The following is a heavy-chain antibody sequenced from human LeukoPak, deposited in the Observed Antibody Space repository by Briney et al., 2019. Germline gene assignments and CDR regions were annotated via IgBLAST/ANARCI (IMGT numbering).Heavy chain of an antibody. J-gene: IGHJ3*02. CDR1: GYTFTGYY. CDR3: ARDGVVPCSGGTCFGAGLAFDI. Sequence: ASVKVSCKASGYTFTGYYMHWVRQAPGQGLEWMGGIIPLLGTANYAQSFQGRVTITADEPTSTVYMELRSLRSEDTAVYYCARDGVVPCSGGTCFGAGLAFDIWGQGTMVTVSS. CDR2: IIPLLGTA. D-gene: IGHD2-15*01. V-gene: IGHV1-69*13.